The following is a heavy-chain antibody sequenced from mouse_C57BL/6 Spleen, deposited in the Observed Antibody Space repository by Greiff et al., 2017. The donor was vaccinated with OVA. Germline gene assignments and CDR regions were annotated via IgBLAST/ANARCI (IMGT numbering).Heavy chain of an antibody. Sequence: EVKLEESGGGLVQPGGSLSLSCAASGFTFTDYYMSWVRQPPGKALEWLGFIRNKANGYTTEYSASVKGRFTISRDNSQSILYLQMNALRAEDSATYYCARDKTNWDVSYFDYWGQGTTLTVSS. J-gene: IGHJ2*01. V-gene: IGHV7-3*01. CDR2: IRNKANGYTT. CDR3: ARDKTNWDVSYFDY. CDR1: GFTFTDYY. D-gene: IGHD4-1*01.